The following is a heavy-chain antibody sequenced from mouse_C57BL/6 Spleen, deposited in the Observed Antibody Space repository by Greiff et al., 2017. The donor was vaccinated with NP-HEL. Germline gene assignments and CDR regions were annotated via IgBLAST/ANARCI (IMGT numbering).Heavy chain of an antibody. CDR3: ARDLGIYYDYANWYFDV. J-gene: IGHJ1*03. CDR2: ISDGGSYT. Sequence: EVQLVESGGGLVKPGGSLKLSCAASGFTFSSYAMSWVRQTPEKRLEWVATISDGGSYTYYPDNVKGRFTSSRDNAKNNLYLQMSHLKSEDTAMYYCARDLGIYYDYANWYFDVWGTGTTVTVSS. CDR1: GFTFSSYA. V-gene: IGHV5-4*01. D-gene: IGHD2-4*01.